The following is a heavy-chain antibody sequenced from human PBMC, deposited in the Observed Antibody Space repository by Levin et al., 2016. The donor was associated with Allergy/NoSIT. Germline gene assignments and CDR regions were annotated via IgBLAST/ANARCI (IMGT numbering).Heavy chain of an antibody. CDR2: IDPDGSQK. J-gene: IGHJ4*02. Sequence: ESLKISCAASGFTFNTYWMTWVRQAPGKGLEWVGNIDPDGSQKFYVDSAKGRFIISRDNAKNTLYLQMNSLRAEDTAVYYCARGASNAWYVDYWGQGTLVTVSS. D-gene: IGHD6-19*01. CDR3: ARGASNAWYVDY. V-gene: IGHV3-7*01. CDR1: GFTFNTYW.